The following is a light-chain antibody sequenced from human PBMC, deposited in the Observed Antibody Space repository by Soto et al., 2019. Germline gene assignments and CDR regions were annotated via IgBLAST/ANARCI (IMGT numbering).Light chain of an antibody. CDR1: NIGSRS. CDR2: DDN. V-gene: IGLV3-21*02. J-gene: IGLJ1*01. CDR3: QLWDTTSDNYV. Sequence: SYELTQPPSVSVAPGQTATITCGGNNIGSRSVHWYQQKPGQAPVLVMYDDNDRPSGIPDRFSGSNSGNTATLTISRVEAGDEGDFYCQLWDTTSDNYVLGHGTKVT.